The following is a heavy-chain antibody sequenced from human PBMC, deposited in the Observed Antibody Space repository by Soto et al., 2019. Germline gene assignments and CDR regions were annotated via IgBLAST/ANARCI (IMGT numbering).Heavy chain of an antibody. V-gene: IGHV3-11*01. CDR1: GFTFSDYY. CDR2: ISSSGSTI. CDR3: ASLNLAYYYMDA. J-gene: IGHJ6*03. Sequence: PGGSLRLSCAASGFTFSDYYMSWIRQAPGKGLEWVSYISSSGSTIYYADSVKGRFTISRDNAKNSLYLQMNSLRAEDTAVYYCASLNLAYYYMDAWGKGTTVTVSS.